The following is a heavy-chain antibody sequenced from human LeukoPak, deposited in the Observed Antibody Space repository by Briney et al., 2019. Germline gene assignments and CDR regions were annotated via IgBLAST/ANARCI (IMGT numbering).Heavy chain of an antibody. CDR3: ARAHYYDSSGLDF. CDR1: GFTFSSYG. D-gene: IGHD3-22*01. Sequence: GGSLRLSCAASGFTFSSYGMHWVRQAPGKGLEWVSYISSSGSTIYYADSLKGRFTISGDNAKNSLYLQMNSLRAEDTAVYYCARAHYYDSSGLDFWGQGTLVTVSS. CDR2: ISSSGSTI. J-gene: IGHJ4*02. V-gene: IGHV3-48*04.